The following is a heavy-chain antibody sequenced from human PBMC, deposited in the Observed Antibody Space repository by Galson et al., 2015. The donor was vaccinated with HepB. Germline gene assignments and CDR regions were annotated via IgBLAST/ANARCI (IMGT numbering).Heavy chain of an antibody. CDR1: GGSISSGSYY. CDR2: IYTSGST. CDR3: ARAYDGYGDYARVFDY. J-gene: IGHJ4*02. D-gene: IGHD4-17*01. Sequence: TLSLTCTVSGGSISSGSYYWSWIRQPAGKGLEWIGRIYTSGSTNYNPSLKSRVTMSVDTSKNQFSLKLSSVTAADTAVYYCARAYDGYGDYARVFDYWGQGTLVTVSP. V-gene: IGHV4-61*02.